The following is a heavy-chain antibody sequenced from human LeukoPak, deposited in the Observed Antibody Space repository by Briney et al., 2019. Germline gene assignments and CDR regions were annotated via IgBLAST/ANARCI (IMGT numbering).Heavy chain of an antibody. D-gene: IGHD3-10*01. CDR2: IIPIFGTA. CDR1: GGTFSSYA. Sequence: EASVKVSCKASGGTFSSYAISWVRHAPGQGLEWMGGIIPIFGTANYAQKFQGRVTITADESTSTAYMQLSSLRSEDTAVYYCARSVGYYYGSGSLYYYGMDVWGKGTTVTVSS. CDR3: ARSVGYYYGSGSLYYYGMDV. V-gene: IGHV1-69*01. J-gene: IGHJ6*04.